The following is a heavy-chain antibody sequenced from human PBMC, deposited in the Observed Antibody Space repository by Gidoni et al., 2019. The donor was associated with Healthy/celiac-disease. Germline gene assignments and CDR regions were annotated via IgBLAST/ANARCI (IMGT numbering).Heavy chain of an antibody. CDR3: ARGRGGRADGYNYVRYYFDY. Sequence: EVQLAASGGGLVTLGGSIRLSCAASGFGLSSCSLNWVRQAPGKGLEWVSSISSSSSYIYYADSVKGRFTISRDNAKNSLYLQMNSLRAEDTAVYYCARGRGGRADGYNYVRYYFDYWGQGTLVTVSS. CDR1: GFGLSSCS. V-gene: IGHV3-21*01. J-gene: IGHJ4*02. D-gene: IGHD5-12*01. CDR2: ISSSSSYI.